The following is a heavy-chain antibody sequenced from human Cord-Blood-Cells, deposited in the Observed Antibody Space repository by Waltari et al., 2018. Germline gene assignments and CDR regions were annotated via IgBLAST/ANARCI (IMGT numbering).Heavy chain of an antibody. J-gene: IGHJ4*02. CDR3: ARDCSSTSCYSH. D-gene: IGHD2-2*02. V-gene: IGHV3-53*01. Sequence: EVQLVESGGGLIQPGGSLRLSCAASGFTVSSTYMSWVRPAPGKGLEWVSVIYSGGSTYYADSVKGRFTISRDNSKNTLYIQMNSLRAEDTAVYYCARDCSSTSCYSHWGQGTLVTVSS. CDR2: IYSGGST. CDR1: GFTVSSTY.